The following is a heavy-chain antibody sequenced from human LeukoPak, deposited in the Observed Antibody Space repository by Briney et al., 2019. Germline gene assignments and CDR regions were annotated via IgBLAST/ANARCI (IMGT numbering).Heavy chain of an antibody. D-gene: IGHD5-12*01. CDR1: GGSISSYY. V-gene: IGHV4-59*01. J-gene: IGHJ6*03. CDR2: IYYSGST. Sequence: PSETLSLTCTVSGGSISSYYWSWIRQPPGKGLEWIGYIYYSGSTNYNPSLKSRVTISVDTSKNQFSLKLSSVTAADTAAYYCARATISFAPYYYYYYMDVWGKGTTVTVSS. CDR3: ARATISFAPYYYYYYMDV.